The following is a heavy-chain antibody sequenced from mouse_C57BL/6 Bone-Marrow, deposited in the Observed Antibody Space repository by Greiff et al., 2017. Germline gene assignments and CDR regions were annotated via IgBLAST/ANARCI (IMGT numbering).Heavy chain of an antibody. Sequence: EVKLVESGGGLVKPGGSLKLSCAASGFTFSRYTMSWVRQTPEKRLEWVATISGGGGNTYYPDSVKGRFTISRDNAKNTLYLQMSSLRSEDTALYYCARHSTYYSNYNYWGQGTTLTVSA. V-gene: IGHV5-9*01. CDR3: ARHSTYYSNYNY. CDR2: ISGGGGNT. J-gene: IGHJ2*01. D-gene: IGHD2-5*01. CDR1: GFTFSRYT.